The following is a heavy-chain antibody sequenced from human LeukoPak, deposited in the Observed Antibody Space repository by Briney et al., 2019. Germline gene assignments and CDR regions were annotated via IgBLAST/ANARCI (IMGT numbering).Heavy chain of an antibody. CDR1: GFTFSSYA. D-gene: IGHD2-21*02. CDR3: ATHYCGGDCYSGYYFDY. J-gene: IGHJ4*02. V-gene: IGHV3-23*01. CDR2: ISGSGGST. Sequence: GGSLRLSCAASGFTFSSYAMSWVRQAPGKGLEWVSAISGSGGSTYYAGSVKGRFTISRDNSKNTLYLQMNSLRAEDTAVYYCATHYCGGDCYSGYYFDYWGQGTLVTVPS.